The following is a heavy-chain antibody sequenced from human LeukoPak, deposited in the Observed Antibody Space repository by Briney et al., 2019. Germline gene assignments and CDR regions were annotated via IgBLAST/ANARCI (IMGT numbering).Heavy chain of an antibody. CDR3: ARAGQARYFDSSGYSLGAFDI. Sequence: PGGSLRLSCAASGFTFNSYGMHWVRQAPGKGLEWVAVIWYDGSNKYYADSVKGRFTISRDNSKNTLYLQMNSLRAEDTAVYYCARAGQARYFDSSGYSLGAFDIWGQGTMVTVSS. J-gene: IGHJ3*02. CDR2: IWYDGSNK. D-gene: IGHD3-22*01. V-gene: IGHV3-33*01. CDR1: GFTFNSYG.